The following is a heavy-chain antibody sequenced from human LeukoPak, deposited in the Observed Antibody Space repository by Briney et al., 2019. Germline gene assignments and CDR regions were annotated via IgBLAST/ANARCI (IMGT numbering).Heavy chain of an antibody. CDR2: IWYDGSNK. CDR1: GFTFSSYG. J-gene: IGHJ3*02. D-gene: IGHD2-21*01. CDR3: ARGDYYPEAFDI. Sequence: GGSLRLSCAASGFTFSSYGMHWVRQAPGKGLEWVAVIWYDGSNKYYADSVKGRFTISRDNSKNTLYLQMNSLRAEDTAVYYCARGDYYPEAFDIWGQGTMVTVSS. V-gene: IGHV3-33*01.